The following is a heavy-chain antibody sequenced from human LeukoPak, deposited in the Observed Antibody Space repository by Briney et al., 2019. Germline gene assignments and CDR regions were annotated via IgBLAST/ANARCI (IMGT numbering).Heavy chain of an antibody. CDR3: ARTLWDIVVELGY. CDR2: INPNSGGT. J-gene: IGHJ4*02. V-gene: IGHV1-2*02. Sequence: GASVTVSCKASGYTFTGYYMHWVRQAPGQGLEWMGWINPNSGGTNYAQKFQGRVTMTRDTSISTAYMELSRLRSDDTAVYYCARTLWDIVVELGYWGQGTLVTVSS. D-gene: IGHD2-2*01. CDR1: GYTFTGYY.